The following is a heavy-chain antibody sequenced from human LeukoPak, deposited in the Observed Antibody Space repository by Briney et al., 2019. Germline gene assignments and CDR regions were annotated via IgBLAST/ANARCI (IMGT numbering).Heavy chain of an antibody. CDR1: GDSISGYY. D-gene: IGHD6-13*01. CDR2: IYYSGST. J-gene: IGHJ4*02. V-gene: IGHV4-59*08. Sequence: PSETLSLTCTVSGDSISGYYWTWIRQPPGKGLEWIGYIYYSGSTNYNPSLKSRVTISIDTSKNQISLQLTLVTAADTAIYYCARLRSNSFPDYWGEGSLVTVSS. CDR3: ARLRSNSFPDY.